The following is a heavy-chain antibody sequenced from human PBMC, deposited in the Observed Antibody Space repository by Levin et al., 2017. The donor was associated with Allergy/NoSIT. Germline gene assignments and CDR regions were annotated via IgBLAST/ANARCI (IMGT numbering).Heavy chain of an antibody. V-gene: IGHV3-21*06. CDR2: TSSADAFI. D-gene: IGHD2-15*01. J-gene: IGHJ6*02. CDR1: GFTFSGYS. CDR3: ARVLGSSSMAYYYGMDL. Sequence: MTGGSLRLSCTASGFTFSGYSMIWVRQAPGKGLEWVSSTSSADAFIHYADSVKGRFTISRDNAKNLLYLQMNNLRAEDTAVYFCARVLGSSSMAYYYGMDLWGQGTTVTVSS.